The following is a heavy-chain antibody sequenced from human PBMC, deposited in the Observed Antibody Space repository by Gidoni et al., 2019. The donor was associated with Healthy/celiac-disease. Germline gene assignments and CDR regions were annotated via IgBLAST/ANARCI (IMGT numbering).Heavy chain of an antibody. CDR2: INHSGST. D-gene: IGHD3-10*01. Sequence: QVQLQQWGAGLLKPSETLSLTCAVYGGSFSGYYWSWIRQPPGKGLEWIGEINHSGSTNYNPSLKSRVTISVDTSKNQFSLKLSSVTAADTAVYYCQVAPGYYGMDVWGQGTTVTVSS. CDR3: QVAPGYYGMDV. V-gene: IGHV4-34*01. J-gene: IGHJ6*02. CDR1: GGSFSGYY.